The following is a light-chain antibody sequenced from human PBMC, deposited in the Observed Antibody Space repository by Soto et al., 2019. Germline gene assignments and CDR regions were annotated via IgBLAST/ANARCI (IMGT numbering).Light chain of an antibody. V-gene: IGKV1-5*03. CDR1: QVISTW. CDR3: QQFVNYPLT. CDR2: KSS. J-gene: IGKJ4*01. Sequence: DTQLTQSPSTLSASVGDRVIITCRASQVISTWLAWYQQKPGKAPKLLLYKSSSLETGVPSRLSGSGSGTEFTLTISSLQPEDFATYYCQQFVNYPLTFGGGTKVEIK.